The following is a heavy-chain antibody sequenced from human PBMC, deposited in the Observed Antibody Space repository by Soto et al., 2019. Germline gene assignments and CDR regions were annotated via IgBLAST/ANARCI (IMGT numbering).Heavy chain of an antibody. D-gene: IGHD4-17*01. Sequence: QVQLVQSGAEVKKPGASVKVSYKASGYAFSQFYIHWMRQAPGQGLEWMGWINPNSGRTKFAQKFQGWVTMTRDTSIKTVYMELSGLKSDATAVYYCARESGGTTATLDYYYCYMDVWGKGTTVTVSS. CDR1: GYAFSQFY. V-gene: IGHV1-2*04. J-gene: IGHJ6*03. CDR2: INPNSGRT. CDR3: ARESGGTTATLDYYYCYMDV.